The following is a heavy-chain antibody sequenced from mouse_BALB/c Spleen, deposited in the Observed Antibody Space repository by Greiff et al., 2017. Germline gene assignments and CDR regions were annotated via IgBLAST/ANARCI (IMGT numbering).Heavy chain of an antibody. D-gene: IGHD1-1*01. V-gene: IGHV5-17*02. Sequence: EVMLVESGGGLVQPGGSRKLSCAASGFTFSSFGMHWVRQAPEKGLEWVAYISSGSSTIYYADTVKGRFTISRDNPKNTLFLQMTSLRSEDTAMYYCARHYYGSSVYYFDYWGQGTTLTVSS. CDR3: ARHYYGSSVYYFDY. CDR1: GFTFSSFG. J-gene: IGHJ2*01. CDR2: ISSGSSTI.